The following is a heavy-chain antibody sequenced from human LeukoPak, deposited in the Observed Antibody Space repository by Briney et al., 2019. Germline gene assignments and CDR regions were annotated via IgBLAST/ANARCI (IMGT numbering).Heavy chain of an antibody. Sequence: GGSLRLSCAASRFSISAYGMRCVCAALGKGLAWAAVLWYYGVNTYYADSVKGRFTISRDNSKNTLYLQMNSLRAEDAAVYYCARAQDSSSWYLDSWGQGTLVTVSS. D-gene: IGHD6-13*01. V-gene: IGHV3-33*01. CDR2: LWYYGVNT. CDR3: ARAQDSSSWYLDS. CDR1: RFSISAYG. J-gene: IGHJ4*02.